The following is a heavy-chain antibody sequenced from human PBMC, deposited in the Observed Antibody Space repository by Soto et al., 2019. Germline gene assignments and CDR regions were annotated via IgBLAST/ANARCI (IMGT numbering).Heavy chain of an antibody. J-gene: IGHJ4*01. CDR2: IKSKTDGGTT. CDR3: TTDSYSTIIIVRFDY. V-gene: IGHV3-15*07. Sequence: GGSLRLSCAASGFTFSNAWINWVRQAPGKGLEWVGRIKSKTDGGTTDYATPVKGRFAISRDDSNNMVYLQMNSLKIEDTAVYYCTTDSYSTIIIVRFDYWGHGTLDTVSS. D-gene: IGHD3-22*01. CDR1: GFTFSNAW.